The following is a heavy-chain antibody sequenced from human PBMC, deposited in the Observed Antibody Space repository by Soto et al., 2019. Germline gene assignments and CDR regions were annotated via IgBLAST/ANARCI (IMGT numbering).Heavy chain of an antibody. D-gene: IGHD6-19*01. CDR3: ATPLLGSGWSY. CDR2: FDPEDGET. Sequence: KVSAASVKVSCKASGGTFSSYAISWVRQAPGQGLEWMGGFDPEDGETIYAQKFQGRVTMTEDTSTDTADMELSSLRSEDTAVYYCATPLLGSGWSYWGQGTLVTVSS. J-gene: IGHJ4*02. V-gene: IGHV1-24*01. CDR1: GGTFSSYA.